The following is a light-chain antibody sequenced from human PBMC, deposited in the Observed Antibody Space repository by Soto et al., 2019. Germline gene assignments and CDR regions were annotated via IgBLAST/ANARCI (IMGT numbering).Light chain of an antibody. J-gene: IGLJ3*02. CDR3: SSYTSSSAWV. CDR1: SRDVGGYNY. V-gene: IGLV2-14*01. CDR2: EVS. Sequence: QSALTQPASVSGSPGQSITISCTGTSRDVGGYNYVSWYQQHPDKAPKLMIYEVSNRPSGVSSRFSGSKSGNTASLTISGLQAEDEADYYCSSYTSSSAWVFGGGTKLTVL.